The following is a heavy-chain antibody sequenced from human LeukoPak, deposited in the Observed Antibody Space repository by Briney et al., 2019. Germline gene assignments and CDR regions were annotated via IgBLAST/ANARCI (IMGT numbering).Heavy chain of an antibody. CDR1: GYTFTSYG. CDR2: ISAYNGNT. CDR3: ATGQYGSGRFRGYFQH. Sequence: ASVKVSCKASGYTFTSYGNSWVRQAPGQGLEWMGWISAYNGNTNYAQKLQGRVTMTTDTSTSTAYMELRSLRSDDTAVYYCATGQYGSGRFRGYFQHWGQGTLVTVSS. J-gene: IGHJ1*01. V-gene: IGHV1-18*01. D-gene: IGHD3-10*01.